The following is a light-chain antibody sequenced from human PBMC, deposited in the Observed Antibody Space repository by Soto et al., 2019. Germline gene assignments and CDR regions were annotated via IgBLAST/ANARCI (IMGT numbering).Light chain of an antibody. V-gene: IGKV1-5*03. CDR2: KTS. CDR1: QTISTW. Sequence: DIQMTQSPSTLSASVGDRVTITCRASQTISTWLDWYQQKPGKAPKLLIYKTSTLESGVPTRFSGSESEKDFPLTVTSLQREDFATNFCQQYSYYATFGQGTKVEIK. J-gene: IGKJ1*01. CDR3: QQYSYYAT.